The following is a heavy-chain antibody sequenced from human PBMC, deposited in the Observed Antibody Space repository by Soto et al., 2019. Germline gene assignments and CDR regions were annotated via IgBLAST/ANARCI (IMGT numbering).Heavy chain of an antibody. CDR1: GGSISSGGYY. CDR2: IYYSGST. CDR3: ASSSQHRVFDY. V-gene: IGHV4-31*03. D-gene: IGHD6-6*01. Sequence: PSETLSLTCTVSGGSISSGGYYWSWIRQHPGKGLEWIGYIYYSGSTYYNPSLKSRVTISVDMSKNQFSLKLSSVTAADTAVYYCASSSQHRVFDYWGQGTLVTVSS. J-gene: IGHJ4*02.